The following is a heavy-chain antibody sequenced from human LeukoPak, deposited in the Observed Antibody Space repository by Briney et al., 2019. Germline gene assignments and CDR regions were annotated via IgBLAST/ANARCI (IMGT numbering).Heavy chain of an antibody. J-gene: IGHJ4*02. D-gene: IGHD3-3*01. CDR2: ISYDGSNK. Sequence: GRSLRLSCAASGFTFSSYGMHWVRQAPGKGLEWVAIISYDGSNKYSADSVKGRFTISRDNSKNTLYLQMNSLRAEDTAVYYCAKDLNYDFWSGYYLYWGQGTLVTVSS. CDR1: GFTFSSYG. V-gene: IGHV3-30*18. CDR3: AKDLNYDFWSGYYLY.